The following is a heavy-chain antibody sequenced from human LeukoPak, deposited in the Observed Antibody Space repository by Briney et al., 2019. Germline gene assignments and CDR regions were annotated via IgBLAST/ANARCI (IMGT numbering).Heavy chain of an antibody. CDR1: GGSISRTSYY. CDR2: IDFSGNT. CDR3: ARNDYPSHYYYDRSGYGGGGFDY. Sequence: PSETLSLTCTVSGGSISRTSYYWGWIRQPPGKGLEWIGSIDFSGNTFYNPSLKGRVTISVDTSENQFSLKLTSVTAADTDVYYCARNDYPSHYYYDRSGYGGGGFDYWGQGTLVAVSS. D-gene: IGHD3-22*01. V-gene: IGHV4-39*01. J-gene: IGHJ4*02.